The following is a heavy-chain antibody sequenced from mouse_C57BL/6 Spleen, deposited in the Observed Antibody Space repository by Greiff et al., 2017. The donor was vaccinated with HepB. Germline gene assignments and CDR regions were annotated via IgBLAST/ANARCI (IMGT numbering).Heavy chain of an antibody. V-gene: IGHV1-82*01. CDR3: ARDYEGAMGY. CDR2: IYPGDGDT. CDR1: GYSFSSSW. D-gene: IGHD1-1*01. J-gene: IGHJ4*01. Sequence: QVQLQQSGPELVKPGASVKISCKASGYSFSSSWMNWVKQRPGKGLERIGRIYPGDGDTNYNGKFTGKATLTAAKSSSTSYMQLSSLTSGDSAVYVCARDYEGAMGYWGQGISVTVSS.